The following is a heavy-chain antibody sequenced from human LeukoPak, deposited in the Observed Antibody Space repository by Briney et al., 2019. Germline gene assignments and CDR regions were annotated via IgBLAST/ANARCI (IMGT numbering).Heavy chain of an antibody. V-gene: IGHV3-7*01. J-gene: IGHJ2*01. CDR1: EFMFNKYY. CDR2: INPDGSAN. CDR3: VRQFPQAAADAAWYFDL. Sequence: GGSLRLSCAVFEFMFNKYYMGWVRRAPGKGLEWVASINPDGSANYYMDSVKGRFTISRDNAKNSLYLQMSSLSVEDTAMYYCVRQFPQAAADAAWYFDLWGRGTLVTVSS. D-gene: IGHD2-2*01.